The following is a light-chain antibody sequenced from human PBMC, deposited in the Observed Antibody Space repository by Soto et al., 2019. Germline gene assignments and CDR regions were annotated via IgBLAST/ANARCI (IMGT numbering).Light chain of an antibody. CDR1: QTISSW. CDR3: QHYNSYSEA. Sequence: IQFTQSPSTLSGSVGDRVTITCRASQTISSWLAWYQQKPGKAPKLLIYKASSLESGVPSRFSGSGSGTEFTLTISSLQPDDFATYYCQHYNSYSEAFGQRTKVDVK. CDR2: KAS. V-gene: IGKV1-5*03. J-gene: IGKJ1*01.